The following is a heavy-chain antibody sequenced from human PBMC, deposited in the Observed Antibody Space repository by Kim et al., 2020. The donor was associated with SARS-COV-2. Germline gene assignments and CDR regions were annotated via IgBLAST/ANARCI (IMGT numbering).Heavy chain of an antibody. J-gene: IGHJ4*02. CDR2: DK. Sequence: DKRYSPSLKSRLTITKDTSKNQVVLTMTNMDPVDTATYYCAHRAIVRSFDYWGQGTLVTVSS. CDR3: AHRAIVRSFDY. D-gene: IGHD3-22*01. V-gene: IGHV2-5*01.